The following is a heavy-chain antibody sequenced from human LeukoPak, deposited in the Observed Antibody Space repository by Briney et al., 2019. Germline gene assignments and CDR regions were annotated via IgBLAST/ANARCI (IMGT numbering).Heavy chain of an antibody. J-gene: IGHJ4*02. Sequence: PGGSLRLYCAASGFTFSTHNMIWVRQAPGKGLEWVSYISSSSSTIDYADSVKGRFTISRDNAKNSLYLQMNSLRAEDTTVYYCARDAPRTGGDLDYWGQGTLVNVSS. CDR2: ISSSSSTI. CDR3: ARDAPRTGGDLDY. CDR1: GFTFSTHN. V-gene: IGHV3-48*04. D-gene: IGHD7-27*01.